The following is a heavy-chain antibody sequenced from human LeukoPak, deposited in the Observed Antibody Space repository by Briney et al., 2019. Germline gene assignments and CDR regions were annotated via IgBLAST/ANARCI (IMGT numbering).Heavy chain of an antibody. D-gene: IGHD2-15*01. CDR3: AREPNCSGGSCYFDNWFDS. Sequence: GASVKVSCKAAGYTFTSYDINWVRQVTGQGLEWMGWMNPNSGNTGYAQKFQGRVTITRKTSISTAYMELSSLRSEDTAVYYCAREPNCSGGSCYFDNWFDSWGQGILVTVSS. CDR2: MNPNSGNT. V-gene: IGHV1-8*03. CDR1: GYTFTSYD. J-gene: IGHJ5*01.